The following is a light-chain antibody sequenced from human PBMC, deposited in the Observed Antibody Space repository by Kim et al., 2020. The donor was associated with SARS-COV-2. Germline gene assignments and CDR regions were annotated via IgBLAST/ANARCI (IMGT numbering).Light chain of an antibody. J-gene: IGLJ3*02. CDR3: ETWDDSLNGEV. V-gene: IGLV1-47*01. CDR1: TSNIGNNY. CDR2: NDD. Sequence: QSVLTQPPSTSGTPGQRVTIFCSGSTSNIGNNYVCWYQHLPGRAPRLLIFNDDLRPSGVPDRFSGSKSGTSASLAISGLRSEDEADYYCETWDDSLNGEVFGGGTQLTVL.